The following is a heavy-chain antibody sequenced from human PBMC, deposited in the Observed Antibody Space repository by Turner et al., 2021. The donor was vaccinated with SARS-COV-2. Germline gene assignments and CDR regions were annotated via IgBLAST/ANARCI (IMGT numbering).Heavy chain of an antibody. J-gene: IGHJ4*02. V-gene: IGHV3-13*04. CDR1: GFTFSSYD. CDR2: MGTAGDT. CDR3: ARANYDSSGYYCYFDY. Sequence: EVQLVEAGGGLVQPGGSLRLCCAASGFTFSSYDKHWVRQATGKGLEWVSVMGTAGDTYYPGSVKGRFTISRENAKNSLYLQMNTLRAGDTAVYYCARANYDSSGYYCYFDYWSQGTLVTVSS. D-gene: IGHD3-22*01.